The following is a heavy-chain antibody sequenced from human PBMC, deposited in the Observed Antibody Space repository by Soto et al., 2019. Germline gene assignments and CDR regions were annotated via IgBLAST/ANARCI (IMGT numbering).Heavy chain of an antibody. CDR3: ARDRSTYGGGGTGEVKENWFDP. D-gene: IGHD2-8*01. V-gene: IGHV4-59*01. Sequence: SETLSLTCSVSGGSISRYYWSWIRQPPGKGLEWIGYAYYSGDTGYNPSLQSRVPMAVDTSKNQVSLNLTSVTAADTAVYYCARDRSTYGGGGTGEVKENWFDPWGQGALVTVSS. CDR2: AYYSGDT. CDR1: GGSISRYY. J-gene: IGHJ5*02.